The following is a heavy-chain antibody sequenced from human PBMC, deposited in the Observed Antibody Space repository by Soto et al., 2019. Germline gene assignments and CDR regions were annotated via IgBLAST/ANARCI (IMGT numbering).Heavy chain of an antibody. D-gene: IGHD2-15*01. CDR2: IYYSGST. Sequence: QVQLQESGPGLVKPSQTLSLTCTVSGGSISSGGYYWSWIRQHPGKGLEWIGYIYYSGSTYYNPSLNSRVTISVDTSKNQYSLKLSSVTAADTAVYYCARDVPAGGGGIDYWGQGTLVTVSS. CDR1: GGSISSGGYY. CDR3: ARDVPAGGGGIDY. J-gene: IGHJ4*02. V-gene: IGHV4-31*03.